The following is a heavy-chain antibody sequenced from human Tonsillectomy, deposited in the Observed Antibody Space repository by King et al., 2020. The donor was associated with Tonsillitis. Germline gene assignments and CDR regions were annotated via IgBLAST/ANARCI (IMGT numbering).Heavy chain of an antibody. V-gene: IGHV1-2*02. Sequence: VQLVGSGAEVKKPGASVRVSCEASGYTFTAYYIHWVRQAPGQGLEWMGCINPNSGGTNYAQNFQGRVTMARDTSTSTAYMELSRLRSDDTAFYYCARDAHWNDFDYWGQGTLVTVSS. J-gene: IGHJ4*02. D-gene: IGHD1-1*01. CDR3: ARDAHWNDFDY. CDR2: INPNSGGT. CDR1: GYTFTAYY.